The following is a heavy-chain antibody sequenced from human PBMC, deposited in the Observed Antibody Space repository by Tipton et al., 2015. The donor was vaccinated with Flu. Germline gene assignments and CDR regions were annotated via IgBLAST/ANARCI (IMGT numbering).Heavy chain of an antibody. CDR1: GYTFSDYW. V-gene: IGHV5-51*03. Sequence: QLVQSGAEVKKPGESLKISCKASGYTFSDYWIGWVRQKPGRGLEWMGFIYPDDSDTRYSPSIQGQVTISAEKSISTAYLQWSSLKTSDTAIYYCSRPLIQHVDDGLDIWEQGSMVTVSS. CDR3: SRPLIQHVDDGLDI. D-gene: IGHD3-16*01. CDR2: IYPDDSDT. J-gene: IGHJ3*02.